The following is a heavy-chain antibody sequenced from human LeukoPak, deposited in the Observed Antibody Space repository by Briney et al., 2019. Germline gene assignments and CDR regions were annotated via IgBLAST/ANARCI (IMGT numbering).Heavy chain of an antibody. J-gene: IGHJ4*02. V-gene: IGHV3-30-3*01. CDR2: ISYDGSNK. CDR3: ARDRWAYSSGFDY. D-gene: IGHD6-19*01. CDR1: GFTFSSYA. Sequence: GGSLRLSCAASGFTFSSYAMHWVRQAPGKGLEWVAVISYDGSNKYYADSVKGRFTISRDNSKNTLYLQMNSLRAEDTAVYYCARDRWAYSSGFDYWGQRTLVTVSS.